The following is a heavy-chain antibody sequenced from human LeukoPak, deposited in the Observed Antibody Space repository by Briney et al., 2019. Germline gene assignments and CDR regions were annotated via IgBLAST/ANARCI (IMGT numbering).Heavy chain of an antibody. V-gene: IGHV3-64*05. Sequence: GGSLRLSCSASGFTFSNYAMHWVRQAPGKGLEYVSAISINGGYTYYADSVKGRFTISRDNSKNTLYVQMSSLRAEDTAVYYCVKVGEISGSPAFFDYWGQGTLVTVSS. J-gene: IGHJ4*02. CDR3: VKVGEISGSPAFFDY. D-gene: IGHD1-26*01. CDR2: ISINGGYT. CDR1: GFTFSNYA.